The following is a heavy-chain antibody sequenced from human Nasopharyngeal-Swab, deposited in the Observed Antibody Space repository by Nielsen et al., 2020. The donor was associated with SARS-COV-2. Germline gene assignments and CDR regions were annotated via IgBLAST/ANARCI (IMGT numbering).Heavy chain of an antibody. J-gene: IGHJ4*02. CDR3: AKGSHSGGSY. Sequence: LSLTCAASGFTFSSYAMHWVRQAPGKGLEWVSAISGSGGSTYYADSVKGRFTISRDNSKNTLYLQMNSLRAEDTAVYYCAKGSHSGGSYWGQGTLVTVSS. CDR2: ISGSGGST. V-gene: IGHV3-23*01. D-gene: IGHD2-15*01. CDR1: GFTFSSYA.